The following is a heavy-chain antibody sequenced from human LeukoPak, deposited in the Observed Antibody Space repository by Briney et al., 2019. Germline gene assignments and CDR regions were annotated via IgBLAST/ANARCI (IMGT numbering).Heavy chain of an antibody. Sequence: GGSLRLSCAASGFTFSSYSMNWVRQAPGKGLEWVSSISSSSSYIYYADSVKGRFTISRDNAKNSLYLQMNSLRAEDTAVCYCARDRNYGSGSYPGSVDYWGQGTLVTVSS. J-gene: IGHJ4*02. CDR1: GFTFSSYS. CDR2: ISSSSSYI. CDR3: ARDRNYGSGSYPGSVDY. D-gene: IGHD3-10*01. V-gene: IGHV3-21*01.